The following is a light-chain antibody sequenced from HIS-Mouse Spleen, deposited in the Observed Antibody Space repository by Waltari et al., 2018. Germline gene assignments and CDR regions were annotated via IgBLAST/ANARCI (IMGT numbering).Light chain of an antibody. V-gene: IGLV2-11*01. CDR3: CSYAGSYTFVV. Sequence: QSALTQPRSVSGSPGQSVTIPCTGTSSDGGGYNYVSWYQQHPGKAPKLMIYDVSKRPSGVPDRFSGSKSGNTASLTISGLQAEDEADYYCCSYAGSYTFVVFGGGTKLTVL. J-gene: IGLJ2*01. CDR1: SSDGGGYNY. CDR2: DVS.